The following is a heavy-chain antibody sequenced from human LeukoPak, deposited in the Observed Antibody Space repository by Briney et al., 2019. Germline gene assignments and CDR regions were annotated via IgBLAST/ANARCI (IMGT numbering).Heavy chain of an antibody. CDR1: GGTFSSYA. Sequence: ASVKVSCKASGGTFSSYAISWVRQAPGQGLEWMGGIIPIFGTANYAQKFQGRVTITEDKSTSTAYMELSSLRSEDTAVYYCAREGGGIVVVPAEYYFDYWGQGTLVTVSS. J-gene: IGHJ4*02. V-gene: IGHV1-69*06. CDR2: IIPIFGTA. D-gene: IGHD2-2*01. CDR3: AREGGGIVVVPAEYYFDY.